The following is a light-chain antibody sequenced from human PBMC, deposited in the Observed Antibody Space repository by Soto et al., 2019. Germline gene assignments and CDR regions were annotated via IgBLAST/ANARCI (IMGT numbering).Light chain of an antibody. CDR1: HSISNW. CDR3: QQYNSFWT. Sequence: DIQMTQSPSTLSASVGDRVTITCRASHSISNWLAWYRQKPGKAPKLVIYEASSLETVVPSRFSGSGDGTEFTLTISSLQPDDFATYYCQQYNSFWTFGQGTRWIS. CDR2: EAS. V-gene: IGKV1-5*03. J-gene: IGKJ1*01.